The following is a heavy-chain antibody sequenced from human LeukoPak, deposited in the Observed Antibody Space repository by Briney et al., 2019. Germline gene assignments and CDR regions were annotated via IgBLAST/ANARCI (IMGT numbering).Heavy chain of an antibody. CDR1: GGSISSSNW. D-gene: IGHD4-17*01. J-gene: IGHJ6*03. CDR3: ARTVTTVLHYYYMDV. CDR2: IYHSGST. V-gene: IGHV4-4*02. Sequence: SETLSLTCAVSGGSISSSNWWSWVRQPPGKGLEWIGEIYHSGSTNYNPSLKSRVTISVDKSKNQFSLKLSSVTAADTAVYYCARTVTTVLHYYYMDVWGKGTTVTVSS.